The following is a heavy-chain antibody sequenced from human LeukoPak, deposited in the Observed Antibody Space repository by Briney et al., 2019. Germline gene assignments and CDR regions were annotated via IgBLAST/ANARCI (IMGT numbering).Heavy chain of an antibody. J-gene: IGHJ4*02. CDR2: ISAYNGNT. D-gene: IGHD6-19*01. Sequence: ASVKVSCKASGYTFTSYGISWVRQAPGQGLEWMGWISAYNGNTNYAQKLQGRVTMTTDTSTSTAYMELRSLRSDDTAVYYCASSYSSGWYRPGGYFDYWGQGTLVTVSS. CDR3: ASSYSSGWYRPGGYFDY. CDR1: GYTFTSYG. V-gene: IGHV1-18*01.